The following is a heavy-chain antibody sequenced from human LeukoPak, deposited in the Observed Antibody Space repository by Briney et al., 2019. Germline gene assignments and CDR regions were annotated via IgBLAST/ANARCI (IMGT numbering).Heavy chain of an antibody. CDR3: ARDNSVGETAWWFDP. CDR2: INPSGSSA. D-gene: IGHD1-26*01. J-gene: IGHJ5*02. V-gene: IGHV1-46*01. Sequence: GASVKVSCKASGYSFISYYMHWVRQAPRQGLEWMGFINPSGSSAPYAQKFQGRLTMTRDMFTSTDYKELTSLTSDDTAVYYCARDNSVGETAWWFDPWGQGTLVTVSS. CDR1: GYSFISYY.